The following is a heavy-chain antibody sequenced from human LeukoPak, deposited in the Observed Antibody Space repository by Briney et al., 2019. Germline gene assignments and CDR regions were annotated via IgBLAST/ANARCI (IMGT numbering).Heavy chain of an antibody. D-gene: IGHD4-11*01. V-gene: IGHV4-59*01. CDR2: IYYSGST. Sequence: SETLSLTCTVSGGSISSYYWSWIRQPPGKGLEWIGYIYYSGSTNYNPSLKSRVTISVDTSKNQFSLKLSSVTAADTAVYYCAKMTPVTSFQLLVLDSWGPGTLVTISS. CDR1: GGSISSYY. J-gene: IGHJ4*02. CDR3: AKMTPVTSFQLLVLDS.